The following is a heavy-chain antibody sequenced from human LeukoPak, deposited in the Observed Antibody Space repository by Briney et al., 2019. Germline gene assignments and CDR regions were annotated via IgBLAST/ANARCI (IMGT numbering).Heavy chain of an antibody. D-gene: IGHD6-19*01. V-gene: IGHV3-23*01. CDR2: IDGSGDKT. CDR1: GFTLSTYA. Sequence: GGSLRLSCAASGFTLSTYAMSWVRQAPGKGLEWVSAIDGSGDKTYNADSVKGRFTISRDSAKNTVFLQMNSLRAEDTAVYYCARSATSGWYAEYFQHWGQGTLVTVSS. CDR3: ARSATSGWYAEYFQH. J-gene: IGHJ1*01.